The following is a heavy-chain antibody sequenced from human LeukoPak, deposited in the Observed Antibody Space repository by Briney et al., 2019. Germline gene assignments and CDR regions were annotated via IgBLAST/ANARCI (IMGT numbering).Heavy chain of an antibody. D-gene: IGHD5-24*01. CDR3: ARHSEAWLHRGYYFDY. Sequence: PSETLSLTCTVSGGSISSSSYYWGWIRQPPGRGLEWIGSIYYSGSTYYNPSLKSRVTISVDTSKNQFSLKLSSVTAADTAVYYCARHSEAWLHRGYYFDYWGQGTLVTVSS. V-gene: IGHV4-39*01. CDR1: GGSISSSSYY. CDR2: IYYSGST. J-gene: IGHJ4*02.